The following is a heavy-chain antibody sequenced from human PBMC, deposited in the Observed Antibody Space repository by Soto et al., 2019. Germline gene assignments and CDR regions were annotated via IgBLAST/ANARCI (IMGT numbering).Heavy chain of an antibody. Sequence: PGESLKISCKGSGYSFTSYWIGWVRHMPGKGLQWMGIIYPSDSDTKYSPSFQGQVTISADKSISTAYLQWSGLKASDTAIYYCARLSTDATLWDYFDYWGPGNLVTVSS. J-gene: IGHJ4*02. CDR1: GYSFTSYW. V-gene: IGHV5-51*01. CDR3: ARLSTDATLWDYFDY. D-gene: IGHD4-17*01. CDR2: IYPSDSDT.